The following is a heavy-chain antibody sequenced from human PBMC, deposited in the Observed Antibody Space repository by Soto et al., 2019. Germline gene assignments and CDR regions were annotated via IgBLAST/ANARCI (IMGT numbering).Heavy chain of an antibody. CDR3: AISISARFAH. D-gene: IGHD3-16*01. Sequence: TGGSLRLSGAACGLIFSSYSMHWVRQAPCKGLEWVAVISPDGTHKNDAPSVRGRFTISRDNSKDALYLQMNSLRLDDTAVYYCAISISARFAHCGQGTLVTVSS. CDR1: GLIFSSYS. J-gene: IGHJ1*01. V-gene: IGHV3-30-3*01. CDR2: ISPDGTHK.